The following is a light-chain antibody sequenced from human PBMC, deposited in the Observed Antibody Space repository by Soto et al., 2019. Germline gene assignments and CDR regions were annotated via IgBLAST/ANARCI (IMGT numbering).Light chain of an antibody. Sequence: ALAQPPSASGSPGQTVTISCAGTSSDVGGYDYVSWYQQHPGEAPKLIIYEVSKRPSGVPDRFSGSKSGNTASLTVSGLQAEDEADYHCSSYAGGKNFYVFGTGTKVTVL. V-gene: IGLV2-8*01. CDR3: SSYAGGKNFYV. CDR1: SSDVGGYDY. J-gene: IGLJ1*01. CDR2: EVS.